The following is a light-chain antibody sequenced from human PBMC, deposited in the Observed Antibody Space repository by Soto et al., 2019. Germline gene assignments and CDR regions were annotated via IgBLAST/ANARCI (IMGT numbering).Light chain of an antibody. V-gene: IGKV3-15*01. CDR2: GAS. Sequence: EVGVTQSPGTLSLSPGERATLSCRASQSVSSSYLAWYQQKPGQAPRLLIYGASTRATGIPARFSGSGSGTEFTLTISSLQSEDFAVYYCQQYNNWPPWTFGQGTKVDIK. CDR3: QQYNNWPPWT. J-gene: IGKJ1*01. CDR1: QSVSSSY.